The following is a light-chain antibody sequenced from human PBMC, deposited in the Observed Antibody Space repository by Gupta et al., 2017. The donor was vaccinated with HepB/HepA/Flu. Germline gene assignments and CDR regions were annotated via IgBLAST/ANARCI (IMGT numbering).Light chain of an antibody. J-gene: IGKJ4*01. CDR1: HDTSNY. CDR2: AAS. CDR3: QQENSYPIT. Sequence: DIQMTQSPSTLSAPVGDRVTITCRASHDTSNYLAWFQQKPGTAPKSLIYAASRWQSGVPSRFSSSGSGTDFTLTISSLQPADFANYYCQQENSYPITFGGGTTVEIK. V-gene: IGKV1-16*01.